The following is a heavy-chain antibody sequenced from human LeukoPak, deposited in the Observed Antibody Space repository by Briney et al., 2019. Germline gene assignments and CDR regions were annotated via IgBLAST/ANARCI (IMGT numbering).Heavy chain of an antibody. CDR3: ARRRVVARGYFDY. J-gene: IGHJ4*02. CDR1: GGSISSSGYH. CDR2: ISQSGTT. V-gene: IGHV4-39*01. Sequence: WETLSLTCTVSGGSISSSGYHWDWIRQPPGKGLEWIGSISQSGTTYYNPPLKSRVTIFVDTSKSQFSLKLNSVTAADTAVYYCARRRVVARGYFDYWGQGVLVTVSS. D-gene: IGHD2-15*01.